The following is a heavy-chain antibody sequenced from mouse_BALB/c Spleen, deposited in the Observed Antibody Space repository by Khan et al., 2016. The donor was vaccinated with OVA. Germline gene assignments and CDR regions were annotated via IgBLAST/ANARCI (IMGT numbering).Heavy chain of an antibody. CDR2: ISTYYGDT. CDR1: GYTFTDFA. Sequence: QVQLQQSGAELVRPGVSVKISCKGSGYTFTDFAIHWVKQSHAKSLEWIGVISTYYGDTNYNQHFKDKATMTVDKSSSTAYMELARLTSEDSAIYYCSRGSGHVRFAYWGQGTLVTVSA. CDR3: SRGSGHVRFAY. J-gene: IGHJ3*01. V-gene: IGHV1S137*01. D-gene: IGHD1-3*01.